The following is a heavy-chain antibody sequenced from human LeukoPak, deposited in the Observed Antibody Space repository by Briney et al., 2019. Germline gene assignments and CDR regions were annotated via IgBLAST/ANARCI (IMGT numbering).Heavy chain of an antibody. D-gene: IGHD3-3*01. V-gene: IGHV4-34*01. CDR1: GGSISSYY. Sequence: SETLSLTCTVSGGSISSYYWSWIRQPPGKGLEWIGEINHSGSTNYNPSLKSRVTISVDTSKNQFSLKLSSVTAADTAVYYCARGGYDFWSGPGYGMDVWGQGTTVTVSS. J-gene: IGHJ6*02. CDR2: INHSGST. CDR3: ARGGYDFWSGPGYGMDV.